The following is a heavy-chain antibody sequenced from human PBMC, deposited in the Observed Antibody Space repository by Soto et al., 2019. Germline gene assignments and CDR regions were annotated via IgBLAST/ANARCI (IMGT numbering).Heavy chain of an antibody. V-gene: IGHV3-30-3*01. CDR3: AREYSYGYSYFDY. J-gene: IGHJ4*02. Sequence: ESGGGVVQPGRSLRLSCAASGFTFSSYAMHWVRQAPGKGLEWVAVISYDGSNKYYADSVKGRFTISRDNSKNTLYLQMNSLRAEDTAVYYCAREYSYGYSYFDYWGQGTLVTVSS. CDR1: GFTFSSYA. CDR2: ISYDGSNK. D-gene: IGHD5-18*01.